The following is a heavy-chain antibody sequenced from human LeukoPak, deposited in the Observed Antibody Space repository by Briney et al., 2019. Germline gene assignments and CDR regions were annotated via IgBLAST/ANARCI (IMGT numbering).Heavy chain of an antibody. D-gene: IGHD3-16*02. J-gene: IGHJ3*02. Sequence: ASVKVSFKASGYTFTGYYMHWVRQAPGQGLEWMGWINPNSGGTNHAQKFQGRVTMTRDTSISTAYMELSRLRSDDTAVYYCAIITFGGVIVKDAFDIWGQGTMVTVSS. CDR3: AIITFGGVIVKDAFDI. CDR2: INPNSGGT. CDR1: GYTFTGYY. V-gene: IGHV1-2*02.